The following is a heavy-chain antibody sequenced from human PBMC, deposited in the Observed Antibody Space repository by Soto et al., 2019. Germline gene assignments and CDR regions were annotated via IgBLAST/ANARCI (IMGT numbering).Heavy chain of an antibody. V-gene: IGHV1-69*02. Sequence: QVQLVQSGAEVKMPGSSVKVSCTASGGTFTSYTFSWVRQVPGQGLEWMGRIIPILRMADYAQKFQGRVRINADESTSIVYMKLSSLRSEDTAVYYCATSYGWGSAHFDDWGQGTLVTVS. CDR1: GGTFTSYT. J-gene: IGHJ4*02. D-gene: IGHD3-10*01. CDR3: ATSYGWGSAHFDD. CDR2: IIPILRMA.